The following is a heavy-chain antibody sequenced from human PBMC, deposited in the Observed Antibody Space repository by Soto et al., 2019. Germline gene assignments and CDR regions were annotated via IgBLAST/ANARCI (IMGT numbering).Heavy chain of an antibody. D-gene: IGHD4-17*01. V-gene: IGHV4-39*01. CDR1: GGSISSSSYY. J-gene: IGHJ4*02. Sequence: QLQLQESGPGLVKPSETLSLTCTVSGGSISSSSYYWGWIRQPPGKGLEWIGSIYYSGSTYYNPSLKSRVTISVDTSKNQFSLKLSSVTAADTAVYYCARHGNYGDLDYWGQGTLVTVSS. CDR2: IYYSGST. CDR3: ARHGNYGDLDY.